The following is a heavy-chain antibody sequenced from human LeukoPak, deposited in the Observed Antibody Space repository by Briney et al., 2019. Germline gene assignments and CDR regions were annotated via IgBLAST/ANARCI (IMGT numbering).Heavy chain of an antibody. CDR2: IHYSGNT. J-gene: IGHJ4*02. V-gene: IGHV4-39*06. CDR3: ARPIRN. CDR1: GDSISSVTYY. Sequence: SETLSLTCTVSGDSISSVTYYWGWIRQPPGQGLEWIGSIHYSGNTYYNPSLEIRVTIWEDTSKNQFTLSLTSVTAADTAVYYCARPIRNWGQGTLVIVSS.